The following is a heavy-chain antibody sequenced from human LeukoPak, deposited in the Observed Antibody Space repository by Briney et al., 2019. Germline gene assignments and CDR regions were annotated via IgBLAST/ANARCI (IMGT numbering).Heavy chain of an antibody. CDR1: GLTVSSNY. CDR3: ARNYYDSSGYSYYFDY. Sequence: GESLRLSCAAFGLTVSSNYMSWVRQAPGKGLEWVSVIYSGDSTYYADSVKGRFTFSRDNSKNTVYLQMNSLRAEDTPVYYCARNYYDSSGYSYYFDYWGQGTLVTVSS. J-gene: IGHJ4*02. CDR2: IYSGDST. V-gene: IGHV3-53*01. D-gene: IGHD3-22*01.